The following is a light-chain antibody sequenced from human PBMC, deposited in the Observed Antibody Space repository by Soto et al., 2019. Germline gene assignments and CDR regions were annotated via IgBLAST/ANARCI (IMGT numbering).Light chain of an antibody. CDR3: QQLNSYPLT. V-gene: IGKV1-9*01. CDR1: QGISSN. Sequence: DIQLTQSPSFLSASVGDRVTITCRASQGISSNLAWYQQKPGKAPKLLIYVASTLQSGVPSRFSGSGSGTELTLTVSSLQPEDFATYYCQQLNSYPLTFGGGTKVDIK. J-gene: IGKJ4*01. CDR2: VAS.